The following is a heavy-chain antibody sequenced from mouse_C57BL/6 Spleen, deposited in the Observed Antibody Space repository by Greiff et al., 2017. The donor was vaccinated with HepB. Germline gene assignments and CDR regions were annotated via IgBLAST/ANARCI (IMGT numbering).Heavy chain of an antibody. J-gene: IGHJ4*01. Sequence: EVMLVESGGDLVKPGGSLKLSCAASGFTFSSYGMSWVRQTPDKRLEWVATISSGGSYTYYPDSVKGRFTISRDNAKNTLYLQMSSLKSEDTAMYYCAVITTVVGYAMDYWGQGTSVTVSS. D-gene: IGHD1-1*01. CDR3: AVITTVVGYAMDY. V-gene: IGHV5-6*01. CDR1: GFTFSSYG. CDR2: ISSGGSYT.